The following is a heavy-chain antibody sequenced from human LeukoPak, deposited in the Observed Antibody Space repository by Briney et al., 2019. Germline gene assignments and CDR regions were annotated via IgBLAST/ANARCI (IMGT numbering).Heavy chain of an antibody. J-gene: IGHJ4*02. V-gene: IGHV3-30-3*01. CDR2: ISYDGSKK. CDR3: ARDFSGSYSVDY. Sequence: GGSLRLSCAASGFTFRSHGMHLVRQAPGKGLEWAAVISYDGSKKDYADSVKGRFTISRDSSKNTVYLQMNSLRTEDTAFYYCARDFSGSYSVDYWGQGTLVTVSS. D-gene: IGHD3-10*01. CDR1: GFTFRSHG.